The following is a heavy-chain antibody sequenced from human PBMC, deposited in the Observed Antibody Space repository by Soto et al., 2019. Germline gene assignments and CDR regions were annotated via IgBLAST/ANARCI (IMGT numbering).Heavy chain of an antibody. J-gene: IGHJ4*02. D-gene: IGHD2-2*01. CDR1: GYTFTSYD. Sequence: XSVKVSFNASGYTFTSYDINLVRHTTGQGLEWMGWMNPNSGNTGYAQKFQGRVTMTRNTSISTAYMELSSLRSEDTAVYYCARSLKVVPAAMPYWGQGALVTVSS. V-gene: IGHV1-8*01. CDR3: ARSLKVVPAAMPY. CDR2: MNPNSGNT.